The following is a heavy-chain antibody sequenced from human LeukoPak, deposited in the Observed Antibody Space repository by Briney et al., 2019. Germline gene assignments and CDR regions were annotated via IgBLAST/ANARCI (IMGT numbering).Heavy chain of an antibody. CDR1: GFIFSTYW. CDR3: ARETMVGATTLDY. Sequence: GGSLRLSCAASGFIFSTYWMSWVRQAPGKGLEWVANIKVDGSEKHYVDSVKGRFTISRDNAKNSLYLQMNSLRAEDTAVYYCARETMVGATTLDYWGQGTLVTVSS. V-gene: IGHV3-7*01. J-gene: IGHJ4*02. D-gene: IGHD1-26*01. CDR2: IKVDGSEK.